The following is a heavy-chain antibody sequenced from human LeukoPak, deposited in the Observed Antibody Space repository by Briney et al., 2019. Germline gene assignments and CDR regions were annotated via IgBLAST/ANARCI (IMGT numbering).Heavy chain of an antibody. Sequence: ASVKVSCKASGYTFTGYYMHWVRQAPGQGLEWMGWINPNSGGTNYAQKFQGRVTMTRDTSISTAYMELSRLRSDDTAVYYCARDRAGNHYYYYHYMDVWGKGTAVTVSS. CDR1: GYTFTGYY. CDR2: INPNSGGT. CDR3: ARDRAGNHYYYYHYMDV. J-gene: IGHJ6*03. V-gene: IGHV1-2*02.